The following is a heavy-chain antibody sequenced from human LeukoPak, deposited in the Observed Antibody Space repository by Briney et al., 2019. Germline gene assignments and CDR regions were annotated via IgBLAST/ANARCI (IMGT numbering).Heavy chain of an antibody. J-gene: IGHJ6*03. CDR1: GFTVSSNY. CDR2: IYTGDNT. V-gene: IGHV3-66*01. CDR3: ARCEVRSQWRGRNYMDV. D-gene: IGHD6-19*01. Sequence: GGSLRLSCAASGFTVSSNYMSWVRQAPGKGLEWVSIIYTGDNTFYADSVKGRFTISRDYSKNTLYLQMNSLRAEDTAVYYCARCEVRSQWRGRNYMDVWGKGTTVTISS.